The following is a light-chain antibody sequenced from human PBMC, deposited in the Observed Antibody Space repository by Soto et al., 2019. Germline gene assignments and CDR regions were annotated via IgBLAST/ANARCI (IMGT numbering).Light chain of an antibody. J-gene: IGLJ2*01. Sequence: QSALTQPASVSGSPGQSITISCTGTSSDVGSYNLVSWYQQPPGEAPKLMIYEGSKRPSGVSNRFSGSKSGNTASLTISGLQAEDEADYYFCSYAGSDTIIFGGGTKLTVL. CDR3: CSYAGSDTII. V-gene: IGLV2-23*01. CDR2: EGS. CDR1: SSDVGSYNL.